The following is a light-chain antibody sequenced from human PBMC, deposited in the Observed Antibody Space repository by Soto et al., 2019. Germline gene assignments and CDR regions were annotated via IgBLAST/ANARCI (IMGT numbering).Light chain of an antibody. CDR2: DAS. J-gene: IGKJ5*01. CDR3: QQRSNWPVT. CDR1: QSVSSY. Sequence: EIVLTQSPGTLSLSPGERATLSCRASQSVSSYLAWYQQKPGQAPRFLIYDASNRATGIPARFSGSGSGTDFTLTISSLEPEDFAVYYCQQRSNWPVTFGQGTRLEIK. V-gene: IGKV3-11*01.